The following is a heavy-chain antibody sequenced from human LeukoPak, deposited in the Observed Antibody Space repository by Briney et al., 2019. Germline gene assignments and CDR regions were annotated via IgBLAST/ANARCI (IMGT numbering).Heavy chain of an antibody. V-gene: IGHV4-39*01. CDR3: ASAVLGSMDY. J-gene: IGHJ4*02. CDR1: GGSISSSSYY. D-gene: IGHD3-16*01. CDR2: IYYSGST. Sequence: SETLPLTCTVSGGSISSSSYYWGWIRQPPGKGLQWVGSIYYSGSTYYNPSLKSRVTISVDTSKNQFSLKLSSVTAADTAVYYCASAVLGSMDYWGQGTLVTVSS.